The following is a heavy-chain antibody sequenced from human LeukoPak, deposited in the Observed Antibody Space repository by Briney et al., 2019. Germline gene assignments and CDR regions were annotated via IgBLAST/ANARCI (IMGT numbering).Heavy chain of an antibody. CDR3: ARGRGYYDFWTPRVNWFDP. V-gene: IGHV4-34*01. J-gene: IGHJ5*02. D-gene: IGHD3-3*01. CDR2: INHSGST. CDR1: GGSFSGYY. Sequence: SETLSPTCAVYGGSFSGYYWSWIRQPPGKGLEWIGEINHSGSTNYNPSLKSRVTISVDTSKNQFSLKLSSVTAADTAVYYCARGRGYYDFWTPRVNWFDPWGQGTLVTVSS.